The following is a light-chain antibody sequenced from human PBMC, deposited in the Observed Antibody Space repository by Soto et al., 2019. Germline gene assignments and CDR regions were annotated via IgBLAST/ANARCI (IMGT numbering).Light chain of an antibody. J-gene: IGLJ2*01. CDR2: EVN. CDR3: SSYTSSSTLV. Sequence: QSVLTQPASVSGSPGQSITISCTGTSSDVGAYNYVSWYQQHPGKAPKLTIFEVNNRPSGVSNRFSGSKSGNTASLAISGLQAEDEADYYCSSYTSSSTLVFGGGTKVTVL. V-gene: IGLV2-14*01. CDR1: SSDVGAYNY.